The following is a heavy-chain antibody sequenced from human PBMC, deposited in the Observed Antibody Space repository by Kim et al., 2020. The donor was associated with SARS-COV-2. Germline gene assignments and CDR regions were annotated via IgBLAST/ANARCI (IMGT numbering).Heavy chain of an antibody. CDR3: AKVPYYDLYYFDY. CDR2: ISGSGGST. D-gene: IGHD3-22*01. Sequence: GGSLRLSCAASGFTFSSYAMSWVRQAPGKGLEWVSAISGSGGSTYYADSVKGRFTISRDNFKNTLYLQMNSLRAEDTAVYYCAKVPYYDLYYFDYWGQGILVTVSS. V-gene: IGHV3-23*01. CDR1: GFTFSSYA. J-gene: IGHJ4*02.